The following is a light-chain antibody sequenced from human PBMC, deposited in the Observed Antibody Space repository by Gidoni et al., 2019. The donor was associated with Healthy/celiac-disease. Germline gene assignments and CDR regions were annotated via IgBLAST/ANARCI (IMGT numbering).Light chain of an antibody. Sequence: VLTPSPATLPLSPGERATLSCSASQSVSSYLAWYQQTPAQAPRLVIYDASNRATGIPARCSGSCSRTDFPLTISSLAPEDFAVYYCQQSSNWPRTFXRXTKVEIK. V-gene: IGKV3-11*01. J-gene: IGKJ4*01. CDR1: QSVSSY. CDR2: DAS. CDR3: QQSSNWPRT.